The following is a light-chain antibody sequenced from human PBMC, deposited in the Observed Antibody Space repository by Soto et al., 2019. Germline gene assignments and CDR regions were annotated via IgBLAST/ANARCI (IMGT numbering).Light chain of an antibody. CDR1: QSSSR. Sequence: DIQMTQSPSTLSASVGDRVTITCRASQSSSRLAWYQQKPGKAPKILIYKASSLESGVQSRFGGNGSGTEFSLTIRRLQPDDFATYYCQQYNSYSYTFGQGTKVEVK. J-gene: IGKJ2*01. CDR3: QQYNSYSYT. V-gene: IGKV1-5*03. CDR2: KAS.